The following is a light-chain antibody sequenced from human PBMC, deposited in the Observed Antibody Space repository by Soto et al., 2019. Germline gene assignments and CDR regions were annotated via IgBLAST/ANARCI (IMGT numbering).Light chain of an antibody. J-gene: IGKJ3*01. CDR3: QQSFSTLWT. V-gene: IGKV1-39*01. CDR1: QNINNY. Sequence: DIQVTQSPSSLSASVGDRVTITCRASQNINNYLNWYQQKPGKAPKLLIYAASSLQSGVPSRFSGSGSGTDFTLTISSLQPEDFATYYCQQSFSTLWTFGPGTKVDIK. CDR2: AAS.